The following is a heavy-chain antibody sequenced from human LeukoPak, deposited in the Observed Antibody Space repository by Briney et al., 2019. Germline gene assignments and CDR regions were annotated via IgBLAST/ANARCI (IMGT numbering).Heavy chain of an antibody. D-gene: IGHD1-26*01. CDR2: INPNGGGT. CDR1: VYTFTDYY. V-gene: IGHV1-2*02. J-gene: IGHJ4*02. CDR3: AREALGSYYTNFDY. Sequence: ASVKVSCKASVYTFTDYYVHWVRQAPGQGLEWMGWINPNGGGTTYAQKSQGRVSMTRDTSITTDYMEVSSLRSDDTAVYYCAREALGSYYTNFDYWGQGTLVTVSS.